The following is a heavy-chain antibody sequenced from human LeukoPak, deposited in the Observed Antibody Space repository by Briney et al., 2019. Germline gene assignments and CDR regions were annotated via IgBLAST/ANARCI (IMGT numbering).Heavy chain of an antibody. V-gene: IGHV3-21*01. CDR3: AKTTVTPPYYMDV. D-gene: IGHD4-11*01. CDR2: ITTSSIYR. Sequence: GGTLRLSCAASGFTFSSYNMNGVRQAPGKGLEWVSSITTSSIYRYYADSVKGRFTISRDNAKKSLYLQMNSLRVEDTAVYYCAKTTVTPPYYMDVWGKGTTVTVSS. CDR1: GFTFSSYN. J-gene: IGHJ6*03.